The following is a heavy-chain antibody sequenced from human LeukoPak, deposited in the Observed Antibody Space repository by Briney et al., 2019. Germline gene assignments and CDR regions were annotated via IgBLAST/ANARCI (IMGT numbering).Heavy chain of an antibody. CDR3: AKPAVLRYFDWLLSSFGGDYFDY. D-gene: IGHD3-9*01. J-gene: IGHJ4*02. V-gene: IGHV3-30*02. Sequence: PGGSLRLSCAASGFTFSGYGMHWVRQAPGKGLEWVAFIRYDGSNKYYADSVKGRFTISRDNSKNTLYLQMNSLRAEVTAVYYCAKPAVLRYFDWLLSSFGGDYFDYWGQGTLVTVSS. CDR1: GFTFSGYG. CDR2: IRYDGSNK.